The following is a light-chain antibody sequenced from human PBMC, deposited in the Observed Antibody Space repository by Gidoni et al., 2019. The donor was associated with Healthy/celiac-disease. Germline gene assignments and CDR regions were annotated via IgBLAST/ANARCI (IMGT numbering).Light chain of an antibody. J-gene: IGKJ2*01. V-gene: IGKV4-1*01. Sequence: DIVMTQSPDSLAVSLGDRATINCKSSQSVLYSSNNKNYLAWYQQKPGQPPKLRIYWAPTRESGVTDRFSGSGSGTDFTLTISSLQAEDVAVYYCKQYYSTPHTFGQGTKLEIK. CDR2: WAP. CDR3: KQYYSTPHT. CDR1: QSVLYSSNNKNY.